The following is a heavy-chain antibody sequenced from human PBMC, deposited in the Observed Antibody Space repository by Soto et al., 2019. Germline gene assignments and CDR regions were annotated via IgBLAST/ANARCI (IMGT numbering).Heavy chain of an antibody. CDR2: MSFDETKK. CDR1: GFTFSNYA. CDR3: ARSHAPYYYDTTGFFFGLDV. J-gene: IGHJ6*02. V-gene: IGHV3-30-3*01. Sequence: QVRLVESGGGVVQPGRSLRLSCAASGFTFSNYAMHWVRQAPGKGLEWVAVMSFDETKKYHAASVEGRFTISRVNSQNTLDLQMNSLRAADTALYYCARSHAPYYYDTTGFFFGLDVWGQGTTVVVSS. D-gene: IGHD3-22*01.